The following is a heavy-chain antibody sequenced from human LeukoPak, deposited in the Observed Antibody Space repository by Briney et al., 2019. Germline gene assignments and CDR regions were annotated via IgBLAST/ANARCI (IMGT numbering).Heavy chain of an antibody. CDR2: ISWNSGSI. Sequence: GGSLRLSCVASGFTFDDYAMHWVRQAPGKGLEWVSGISWNSGSIGYADSVKGRFTISRDNAKNSLYLQMSSLRAEDTAVYYCARGQFWGQGTLVTVSS. D-gene: IGHD6-19*01. CDR3: ARGQF. V-gene: IGHV3-9*01. J-gene: IGHJ4*02. CDR1: GFTFDDYA.